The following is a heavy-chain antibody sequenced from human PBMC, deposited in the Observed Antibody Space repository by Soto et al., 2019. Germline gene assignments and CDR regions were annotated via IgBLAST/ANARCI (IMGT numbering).Heavy chain of an antibody. CDR3: AKDLWSSSWYGNLYYYYYGMDV. D-gene: IGHD6-13*01. CDR1: GFTFSSYG. J-gene: IGHJ6*02. CDR2: ISYDGSNK. V-gene: IGHV3-30*18. Sequence: QVQLVESGGGVVQPGRSLRLSCAASGFTFSSYGMHWVRQAPGKGLEWVAVISYDGSNKYYADSVKGRFTISRDNSKNTLYLQMNSLRAEDTAVYYCAKDLWSSSWYGNLYYYYYGMDVWGQGTTVTVSS.